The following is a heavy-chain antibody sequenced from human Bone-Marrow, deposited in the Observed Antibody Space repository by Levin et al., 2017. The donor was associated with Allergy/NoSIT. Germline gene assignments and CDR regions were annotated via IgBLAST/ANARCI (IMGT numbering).Heavy chain of an antibody. CDR3: AKDKGGGSNTYYGMDV. Sequence: AGGSLRLSCAASGFSFGDYAMHWVRQLPGKGLEWISGIGWNSGNIGYADSVKGRFTISRDNAKKSLYLQMDSLRAEDTALYYCAKDKGGGSNTYYGMDVWGQGTTVTVSS. CDR2: IGWNSGNI. J-gene: IGHJ6*02. CDR1: GFSFGDYA. D-gene: IGHD1-26*01. V-gene: IGHV3-9*01.